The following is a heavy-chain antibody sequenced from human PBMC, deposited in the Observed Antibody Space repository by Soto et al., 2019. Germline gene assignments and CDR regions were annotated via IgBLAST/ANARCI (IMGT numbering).Heavy chain of an antibody. CDR3: ARVGYSSTWSLLRDVFDI. D-gene: IGHD6-13*01. CDR2: ISFEGSYE. CDR1: AFTFSSYA. J-gene: IGHJ3*02. V-gene: IGHV3-30*04. Sequence: QVQLVESGGGVVQPGRSLRLSCAASAFTFSSYAMHWVRQAPGKGLEWVAVISFEGSYEYYADSVKGRFTISRDNSKNTLYLQMNSLRVEDTAVYYCARVGYSSTWSLLRDVFDIWGQGTMVTVSS.